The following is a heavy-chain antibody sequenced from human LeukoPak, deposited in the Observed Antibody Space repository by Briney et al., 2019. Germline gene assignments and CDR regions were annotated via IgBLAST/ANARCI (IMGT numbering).Heavy chain of an antibody. V-gene: IGHV3-48*01. Sequence: GGSLRLSCAASGFTFSTYSINWVRQAPGKGLEWVSYISSIISTIYYADSVKGRFTISRDNAKNSVYLQMNSLRADDTAVHYCAKALKLVRDAFDIWGQGTMVTVSS. CDR3: AKALKLVRDAFDI. CDR1: GFTFSTYS. J-gene: IGHJ3*02. CDR2: ISSIISTI.